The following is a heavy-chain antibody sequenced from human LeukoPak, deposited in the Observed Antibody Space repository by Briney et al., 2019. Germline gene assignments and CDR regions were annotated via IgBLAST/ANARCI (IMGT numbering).Heavy chain of an antibody. CDR3: AKAKFVGIAAAGKVNRFDP. Sequence: GGSLRLSCAASGFTFSSYAMSWVRQAPGKGLEWVSAISGSGGSTYYADSVKGRFTISRDNSKNTLYLQMNSLRAEDTAVYYCAKAKFVGIAAAGKVNRFDPWGQGTLVTVSS. V-gene: IGHV3-23*01. J-gene: IGHJ5*02. CDR2: ISGSGGST. D-gene: IGHD6-13*01. CDR1: GFTFSSYA.